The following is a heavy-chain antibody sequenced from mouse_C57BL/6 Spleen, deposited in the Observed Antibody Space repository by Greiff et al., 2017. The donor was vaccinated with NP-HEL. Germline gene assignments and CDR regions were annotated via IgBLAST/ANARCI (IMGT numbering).Heavy chain of an antibody. CDR3: ARGDYDDTWFAY. Sequence: QVQLQQSGAELVRPGASVKLSCKASGYTFTDYYINWVKQRPGQGLEWIARIYPGSGNTYYNEKFKGKATLTAEKSSSTAYMQLSSLTSEDSAVYFCARGDYDDTWFAYWGQGTLVTVSA. CDR2: IYPGSGNT. J-gene: IGHJ3*01. D-gene: IGHD2-4*01. V-gene: IGHV1-76*01. CDR1: GYTFTDYY.